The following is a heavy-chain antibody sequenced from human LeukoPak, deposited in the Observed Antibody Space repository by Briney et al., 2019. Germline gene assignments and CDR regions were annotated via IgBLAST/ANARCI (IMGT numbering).Heavy chain of an antibody. CDR3: ARGGVSGFNYRFSGTFDL. CDR1: GGSISSGGYY. D-gene: IGHD5-18*01. Sequence: SQTLSLTCTVSGGSISSGGYYWSWIRQHPGKGLEWIEYIYYSGSTYYNPSLKSRVTISVDTSKNQFSLKLSSVTAADTAVYYCARGGVSGFNYRFSGTFDLWGQGTMVTVSS. V-gene: IGHV4-31*03. CDR2: IYYSGST. J-gene: IGHJ3*01.